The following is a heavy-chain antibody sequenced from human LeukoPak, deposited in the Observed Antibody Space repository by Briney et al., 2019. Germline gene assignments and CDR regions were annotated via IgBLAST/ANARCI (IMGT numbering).Heavy chain of an antibody. Sequence: PSETLSLTCTVSGGSISSSRYYWGWIRQPPGRGLEWIGSIYYSGGTYYNPSLKSRVTISVDTSKNQFSLKLSSVTAADTAVYYCARKTGDLYYFDYWGQGTLVTVSS. CDR2: IYYSGGT. J-gene: IGHJ4*02. D-gene: IGHD7-27*01. V-gene: IGHV4-39*01. CDR1: GGSISSSRYY. CDR3: ARKTGDLYYFDY.